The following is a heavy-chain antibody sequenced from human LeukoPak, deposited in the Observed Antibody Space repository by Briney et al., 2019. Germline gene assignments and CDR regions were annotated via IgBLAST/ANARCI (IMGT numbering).Heavy chain of an antibody. CDR1: GFTFSSYA. V-gene: IGHV3-74*01. D-gene: IGHD1-20*01. Sequence: GGSLRLSCAASGFTFSSYAMSWVRQAPGKGLEWVSRISPDGRETKYADSVKGRFTISRDNAKNTLYLQMNSLRADDTAVYYCASYNWVYDVDYWGEGTLVTVSS. CDR3: ASYNWVYDVDY. CDR2: ISPDGRET. J-gene: IGHJ4*02.